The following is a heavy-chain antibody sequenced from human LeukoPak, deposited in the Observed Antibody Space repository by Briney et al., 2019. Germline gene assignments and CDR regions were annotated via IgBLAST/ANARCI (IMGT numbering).Heavy chain of an antibody. J-gene: IGHJ4*02. CDR2: ISAYNGNT. CDR3: ARVGIAAAGTPQGGSSY. D-gene: IGHD6-13*01. CDR1: GYTFTHYG. Sequence: ASVKVSCKASGYTFTHYGISWVRQAPGQGLEWMGWISAYNGNTNYAQKLQGRVTMTTDTSTSTAYMELRSLRSDDTAVYYCARVGIAAAGTPQGGSSYWGQGTLVTVSS. V-gene: IGHV1-18*01.